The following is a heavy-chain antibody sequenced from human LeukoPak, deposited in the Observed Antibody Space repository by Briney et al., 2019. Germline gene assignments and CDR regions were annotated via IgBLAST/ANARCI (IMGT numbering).Heavy chain of an antibody. CDR1: GFTFSSYV. CDR2: ISYDGSNE. Sequence: GGSLRLSCAASGFTFSSYVMHWVRQAPGKGLEWVAIISYDGSNEYYADSVKGRFTISRDNSKNTLYLQMNSLRDEDTAVYYCAKQWLVPDYFDFWGQGTLVTVSS. CDR3: AKQWLVPDYFDF. J-gene: IGHJ4*02. D-gene: IGHD6-19*01. V-gene: IGHV3-30*04.